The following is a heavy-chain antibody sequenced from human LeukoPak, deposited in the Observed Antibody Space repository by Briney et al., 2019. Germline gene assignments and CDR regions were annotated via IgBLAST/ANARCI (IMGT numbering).Heavy chain of an antibody. CDR2: VSASGAI. V-gene: IGHV4-4*07. CDR3: ARAYCGGDCTAGGAFDI. Sequence: SETLSLTCSVSGVSVGSHFWSWVRQPAGKALEWIGRVSASGAISSNPSLNSRVTMSLDTSKNQFSLKLTSVTTADTAVYFCARAYCGGDCTAGGAFDIWGQGTMVTVSS. D-gene: IGHD2-21*01. J-gene: IGHJ3*02. CDR1: GVSVGSHF.